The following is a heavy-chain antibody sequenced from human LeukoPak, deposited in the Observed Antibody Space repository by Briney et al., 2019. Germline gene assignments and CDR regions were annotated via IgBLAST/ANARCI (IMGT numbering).Heavy chain of an antibody. CDR1: GYTLTGYY. D-gene: IGHD1/OR15-1a*01. J-gene: IGHJ4*02. CDR3: ARDVGTITGTHY. V-gene: IGHV1-2*06. CDR2: INPNSGGT. Sequence: ASVKVSCKASGYTLTGYYMHWVRQAPAQGLEWMGRINPNSGGTNYAQKFQGRVNMTRDTSISTAYMDLGRLRSDDTAVYYCARDVGTITGTHYWGQGTLVTVSS.